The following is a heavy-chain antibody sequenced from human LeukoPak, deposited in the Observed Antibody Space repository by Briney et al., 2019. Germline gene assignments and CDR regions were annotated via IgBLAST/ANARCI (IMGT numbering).Heavy chain of an antibody. J-gene: IGHJ4*02. CDR1: GGTFSSYA. CDR3: ARDRVGRVGATDY. CDR2: IIPIFGTA. Sequence: SVKVSCKASGGTFSSYAISWVRQAPGQGLEWMGGIIPIFGTANYAQKFQGRVTITAGESTSTAYMELSSLRSEDTAVYYCARDRVGRVGATDYWGQGTLVTVSS. D-gene: IGHD1-26*01. V-gene: IGHV1-69*13.